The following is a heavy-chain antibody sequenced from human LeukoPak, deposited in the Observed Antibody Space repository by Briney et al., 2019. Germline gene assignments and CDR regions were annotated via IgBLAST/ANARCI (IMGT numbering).Heavy chain of an antibody. D-gene: IGHD2/OR15-2a*01. Sequence: PWETLTLPCTVSGGLLSRYYGRWIRQPPGKGLEWFGYIHYGGSTNYNPSLQSRVTISVDTSKNHLSLKLSSVTAADAAVYFCARHFYDPNVDFDYWGQGTLVTVSS. J-gene: IGHJ4*02. CDR1: GGLLSRYY. V-gene: IGHV4-59*08. CDR2: IHYGGST. CDR3: ARHFYDPNVDFDY.